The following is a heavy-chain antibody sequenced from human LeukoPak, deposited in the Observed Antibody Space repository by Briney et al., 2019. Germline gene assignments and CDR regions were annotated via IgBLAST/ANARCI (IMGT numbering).Heavy chain of an antibody. CDR1: GGSINNHY. V-gene: IGHV4-59*08. Sequence: SETLSLTCSVSGGSINNHYWSWIRQPPGKGLEWIGYVYYSGSTNYNPSLKSRGTISLDTSKKQFSLNLSSVTAADTAVYYCARHPYKYGGYYFDYWGQGILVIVSS. CDR3: ARHPYKYGGYYFDY. J-gene: IGHJ4*02. CDR2: VYYSGST. D-gene: IGHD5-18*01.